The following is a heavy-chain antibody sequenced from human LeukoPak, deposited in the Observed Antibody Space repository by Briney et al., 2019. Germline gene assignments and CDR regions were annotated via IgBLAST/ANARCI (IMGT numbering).Heavy chain of an antibody. Sequence: PGGSLRLSCAASGFTFSSYGMHWVRQAPGKGLEWVAFIRYDGSNKYYADPVKGRFTISRDNSKNTLYLQMNSLRAEDTAVYYCAKDLVVPAAMYKTYYYYYGMDVWGQGTTVTVSS. J-gene: IGHJ6*02. CDR3: AKDLVVPAAMYKTYYYYYGMDV. V-gene: IGHV3-30*02. CDR2: IRYDGSNK. CDR1: GFTFSSYG. D-gene: IGHD2-2*01.